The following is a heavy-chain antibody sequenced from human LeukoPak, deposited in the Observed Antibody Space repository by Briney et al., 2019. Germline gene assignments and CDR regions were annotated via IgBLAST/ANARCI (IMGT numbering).Heavy chain of an antibody. Sequence: GRSLRLSCAASGFTFSSYAMSWVRQAPGKGLEWVSAISGSGGSTYYADSVKGRFTISRDNSKNTLYLQMNSLRAEDTAVYYCAKAVKTYYYDSSGPPFFDYWGQGTLVTVSS. V-gene: IGHV3-23*01. J-gene: IGHJ4*02. D-gene: IGHD3-22*01. CDR1: GFTFSSYA. CDR3: AKAVKTYYYDSSGPPFFDY. CDR2: ISGSGGST.